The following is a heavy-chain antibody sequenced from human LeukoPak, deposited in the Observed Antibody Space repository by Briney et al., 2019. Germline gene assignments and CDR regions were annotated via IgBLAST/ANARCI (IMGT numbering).Heavy chain of an antibody. D-gene: IGHD2-2*02. CDR1: GSHFANYW. Sequence: GGSLQISCQGSGSHFANYWSGWVRQLPGKGREGMGIIYPGDSETRYSPSFQDQVTISADKSISTAYLQWSSLKASDAAMYYCARAEGYCSSTSCYRGFDYWGQGTLVTVSS. V-gene: IGHV5-51*01. CDR3: ARAEGYCSSTSCYRGFDY. J-gene: IGHJ4*02. CDR2: IYPGDSET.